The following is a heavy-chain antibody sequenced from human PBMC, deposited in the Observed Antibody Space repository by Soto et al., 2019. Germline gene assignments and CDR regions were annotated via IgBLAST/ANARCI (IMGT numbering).Heavy chain of an antibody. CDR2: LYSSGTT. CDR3: ARDCPKLRSNYPYYYALDD. Sequence: GGCXRLSGPFGGFSVTNREMDWVRQAPGKGLEWVSILYSSGTTYYADSVRGRFTVSRDDSKNTLLLPMNSLRADDTAVYSCARDCPKLRSNYPYYYALDDWGKGNKVTVSS. J-gene: IGHJ6*04. V-gene: IGHV3-53*01. D-gene: IGHD2-8*01. CDR1: GFSVTNRE.